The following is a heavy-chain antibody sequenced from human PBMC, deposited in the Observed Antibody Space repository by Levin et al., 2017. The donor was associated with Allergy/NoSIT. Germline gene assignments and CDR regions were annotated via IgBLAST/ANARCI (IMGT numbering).Heavy chain of an antibody. CDR3: ARGPEKPLDYYYYMDV. J-gene: IGHJ6*03. CDR1: GFTVSSNY. Sequence: GGSLRLSCAASGFTVSSNYMSWVRQAPGKGLEWVSVIYSGGSTYYADSVKGRFTISRDNSKNTLYLQMNSLRAEDTAVYYCARGPEKPLDYYYYMDVWGKGTTVTVSS. V-gene: IGHV3-53*01. CDR2: IYSGGST.